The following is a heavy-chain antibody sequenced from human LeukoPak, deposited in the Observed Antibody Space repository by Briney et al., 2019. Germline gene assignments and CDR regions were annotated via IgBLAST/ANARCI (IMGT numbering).Heavy chain of an antibody. CDR3: ARTVTIGYFDY. D-gene: IGHD3-3*01. J-gene: IGHJ4*02. Sequence: GGSLRLSCAASGFTVSSNYMSWVRRAPGKGLEWVSVFYSGGNTYYADSVKGRFTISRDNSKNTLYLQMNSLRAEDTAVYYCARTVTIGYFDYWGQGTLVTVSS. CDR1: GFTVSSNY. CDR2: FYSGGNT. V-gene: IGHV3-53*01.